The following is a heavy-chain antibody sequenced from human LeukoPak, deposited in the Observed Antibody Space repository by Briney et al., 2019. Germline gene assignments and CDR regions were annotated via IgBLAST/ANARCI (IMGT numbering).Heavy chain of an antibody. CDR3: AKAILSVAGTRSYFDY. Sequence: GGSLRLSCAASGFTFSSYAMSWVRQSRGKGLEWVSAISGSGGSTYYADSVKGRFTISRDNSKNTLYLKMNSLRAEDTAVYYCAKAILSVAGTRSYFDYWGQGTLVTVSS. D-gene: IGHD6-19*01. CDR2: ISGSGGST. J-gene: IGHJ4*02. V-gene: IGHV3-23*01. CDR1: GFTFSSYA.